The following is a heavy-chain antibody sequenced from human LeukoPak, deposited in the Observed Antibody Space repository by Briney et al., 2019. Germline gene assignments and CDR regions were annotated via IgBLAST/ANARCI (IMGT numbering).Heavy chain of an antibody. V-gene: IGHV3-9*01. CDR2: MSWNSGSI. CDR1: GFTFAYYA. J-gene: IGHJ1*01. D-gene: IGHD6-19*01. CDR3: AKDNGYSSGHGYFQH. Sequence: GGSLRLSCAASGFTFAYYAMHWVRQAPGKGLEWVSGMSWNSGSIGYADSVKGRFTISRDNAKNSLYLQMNSLRAEDTALYYCAKDNGYSSGHGYFQHWGQGTLVTVSS.